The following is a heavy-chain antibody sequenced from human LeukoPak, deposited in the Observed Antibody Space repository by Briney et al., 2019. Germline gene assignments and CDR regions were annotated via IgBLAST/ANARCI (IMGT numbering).Heavy chain of an antibody. CDR1: GFTFSSYG. V-gene: IGHV3-33*06. Sequence: GGSLRLSCAASGFTFSSYGMHWVRQAPGKGLEWVAVICYDGSNKYYADSVKGRFTISRDNSKNTLYLQMNSLRAEDTAVYYCAKAALQYYGSGSYPDYWGQGTLVTVSS. D-gene: IGHD3-10*01. CDR3: AKAALQYYGSGSYPDY. CDR2: ICYDGSNK. J-gene: IGHJ4*02.